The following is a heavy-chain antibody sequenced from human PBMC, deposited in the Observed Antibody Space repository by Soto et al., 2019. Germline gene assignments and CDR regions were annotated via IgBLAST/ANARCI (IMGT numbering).Heavy chain of an antibody. CDR3: ARHSPDFYWSSQFDY. J-gene: IGHJ4*02. Sequence: QVHLQESGPGLVKPSETLSLTCTVSGGSISKYYCSWIRQPPGKGLEWIGYIYYFGSTNYNNSLKRRVTISVDTSKKNFSLKLSSVTAADTSVYYCARHSPDFYWSSQFDYWGQGTLVTISS. CDR2: IYYFGST. D-gene: IGHD3-9*01. CDR1: GGSISKYY. V-gene: IGHV4-59*08.